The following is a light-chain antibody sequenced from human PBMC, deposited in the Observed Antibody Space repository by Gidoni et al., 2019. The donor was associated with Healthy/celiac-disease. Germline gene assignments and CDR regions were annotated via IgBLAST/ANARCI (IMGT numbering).Light chain of an antibody. Sequence: DIQLTQSPSSLSASVGDRVTITCRASHSISSCLNWYQQKPGKAPKLLIYAASSLQSGVPSRFSGSGSGTDFTLTISSLQPEDFATYYCQQSYSTPSTFGQGTKLEIK. CDR1: HSISSC. J-gene: IGKJ2*01. V-gene: IGKV1-39*01. CDR2: AAS. CDR3: QQSYSTPST.